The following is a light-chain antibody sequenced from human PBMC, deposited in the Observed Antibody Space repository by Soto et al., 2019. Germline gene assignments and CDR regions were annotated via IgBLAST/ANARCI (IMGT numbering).Light chain of an antibody. CDR3: QKYNSAPWT. CDR2: TAS. Sequence: IQITESLSILSASVGDRVTITFLAWYQQKQGKVAKLLIYTASTLQSGVPSRFSGSGSGTDLTITISSLQPEDFETYYCQKYNSAPWTFGQGTKVDIK. J-gene: IGKJ1*01. V-gene: IGKV1-27*01.